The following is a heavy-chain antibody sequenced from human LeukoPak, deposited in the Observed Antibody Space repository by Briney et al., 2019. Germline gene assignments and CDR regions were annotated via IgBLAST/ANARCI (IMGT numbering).Heavy chain of an antibody. D-gene: IGHD6-13*01. CDR2: IYYSGST. CDR3: ARVVYDSSSWALGMDV. V-gene: IGHV4-59*01. J-gene: IGHJ6*02. Sequence: SETLSLTCTVSGGSISSYYWSWIRQPPGKGPEWIGYIYYSGSTNYNPSLKSRVTISVDTSKNQFSLKLSSVTAADTAVYYCARVVYDSSSWALGMDVWGQGTTVTVSS. CDR1: GGSISSYY.